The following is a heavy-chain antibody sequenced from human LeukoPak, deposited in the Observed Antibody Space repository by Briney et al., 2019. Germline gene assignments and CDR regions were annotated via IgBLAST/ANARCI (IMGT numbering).Heavy chain of an antibody. D-gene: IGHD3-3*01. CDR2: ISGSDGTI. CDR3: AREDLDYDFWSGYLPD. V-gene: IGHV3-11*04. Sequence: GGSLRLSCAASGFVSSDYYMSWIRQAPGKGLEWISHISGSDGTIYYADSVKGRFTISRDNAKNSLYLQMNSLRAEDTAVYYCAREDLDYDFWSGYLPDWGQGTLVTVSS. J-gene: IGHJ4*02. CDR1: GFVSSDYY.